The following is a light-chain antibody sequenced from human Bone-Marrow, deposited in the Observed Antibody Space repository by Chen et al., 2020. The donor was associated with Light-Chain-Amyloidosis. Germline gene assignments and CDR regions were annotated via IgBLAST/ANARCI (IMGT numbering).Light chain of an antibody. V-gene: IGLV3-21*02. CDR1: NIGSTS. CDR3: QVWDRSSDRPV. J-gene: IGLJ3*02. Sequence: SYVLTLPSSVSVAPAPTATLVCGGNNIGSTSVHWYQQTPGQAPLLVVYDDSHRPSGIPERLSGSNSGNTATLTISRVEAGDEADYYCQVWDRSSDRPVFGGGTKLTVL. CDR2: DDS.